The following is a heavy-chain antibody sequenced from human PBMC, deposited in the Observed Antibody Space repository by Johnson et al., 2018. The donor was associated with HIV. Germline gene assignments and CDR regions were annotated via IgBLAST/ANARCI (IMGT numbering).Heavy chain of an antibody. Sequence: QVQLVESGGGLVQPGGSLRLSCAVSGFTFSSYAMHWVRQAPGKGLEWVAVISYDGSNKYYADSVKGRFTISRDNAKNSLYLQMNSLRADDTALYYCAKDNVVGALTIWGNRAFDIWGQGTMVTVSS. J-gene: IGHJ3*02. CDR2: ISYDGSNK. D-gene: IGHD1-26*01. CDR1: GFTFSSYA. CDR3: AKDNVVGALTIWGNRAFDI. V-gene: IGHV3-30-3*01.